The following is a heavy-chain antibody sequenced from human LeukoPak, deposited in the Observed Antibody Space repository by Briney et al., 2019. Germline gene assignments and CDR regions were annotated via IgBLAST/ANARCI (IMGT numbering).Heavy chain of an antibody. CDR1: GGSISSYY. D-gene: IGHD6-13*01. V-gene: IGHV4-59*01. CDR2: IYYSGST. Sequence: PSETLSLTCNVSGGSISSYYWSWIRQSPGKGLEWIGYIYYSGSTNYNPSLKSRVTISVDTSKNQFSLRLSSVTAADTAVYYCAKDYSSWAGSRVNWFDPWGQGTLVTVSS. J-gene: IGHJ5*02. CDR3: AKDYSSWAGSRVNWFDP.